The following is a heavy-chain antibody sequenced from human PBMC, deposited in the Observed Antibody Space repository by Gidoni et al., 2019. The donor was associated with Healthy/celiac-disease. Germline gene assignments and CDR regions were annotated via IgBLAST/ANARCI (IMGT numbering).Heavy chain of an antibody. Sequence: EVQLVESGGGLVQPGGSLRLSCAASGFTFSSYWMSWVRQAPGKGLEWVANIKQDGSEKYYVDSVKGRFTISRDNAKNSLYLQMNSLRAEDTAVYYCARDMWERINEGAFDIWGQGTMVTVSS. CDR1: GFTFSSYW. CDR3: ARDMWERINEGAFDI. V-gene: IGHV3-7*01. D-gene: IGHD1-26*01. CDR2: IKQDGSEK. J-gene: IGHJ3*02.